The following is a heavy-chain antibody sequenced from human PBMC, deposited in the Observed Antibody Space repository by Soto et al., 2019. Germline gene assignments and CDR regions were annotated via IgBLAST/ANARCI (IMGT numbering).Heavy chain of an antibody. CDR2: IIPILGIA. J-gene: IGHJ4*02. CDR3: ASSPQAWYGFDY. Sequence: QVQLVQSGAEVKKPGSSVKVSCKASGGTFSSYTISWVLQAPGQGLEWMGRIIPILGIANYAQKFQGRVTITADKSTSTAYMELSSLRSEDTAVYYCASSPQAWYGFDYWGQGTLVTVSS. V-gene: IGHV1-69*02. CDR1: GGTFSSYT. D-gene: IGHD6-13*01.